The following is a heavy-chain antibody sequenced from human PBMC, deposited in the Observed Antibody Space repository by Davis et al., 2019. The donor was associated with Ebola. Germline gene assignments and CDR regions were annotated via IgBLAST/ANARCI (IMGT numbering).Heavy chain of an antibody. D-gene: IGHD2-21*01. Sequence: GESLKISCKASGYSFTAYWIGWVRQMPGKGLEWMGIIYPGDSDTRYSPSFQGQVTISADKSISTAYLQWSSLKASDTAMYYCARRVRLSYWYFDLWGRGTLVTVSS. CDR2: IYPGDSDT. V-gene: IGHV5-51*01. CDR3: ARRVRLSYWYFDL. CDR1: GYSFTAYW. J-gene: IGHJ2*01.